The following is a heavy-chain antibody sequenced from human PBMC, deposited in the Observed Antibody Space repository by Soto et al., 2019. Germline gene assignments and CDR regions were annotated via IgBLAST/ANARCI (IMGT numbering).Heavy chain of an antibody. CDR3: ARLKKDYCSGGSCYYSYYYYYMDV. CDR1: GFTFSSYG. CDR2: IWYDGSNK. D-gene: IGHD2-15*01. Sequence: PGGSLRLSCAASGFTFSSYGMHWVRQAPGKGLEWVAVIWYDGSNKYYADSVKGRFTISRDNSKNTLYLQMNSLRAEDTAVYYCARLKKDYCSGGSCYYSYYYYYMDVWGKGTTVTVSS. V-gene: IGHV3-33*01. J-gene: IGHJ6*03.